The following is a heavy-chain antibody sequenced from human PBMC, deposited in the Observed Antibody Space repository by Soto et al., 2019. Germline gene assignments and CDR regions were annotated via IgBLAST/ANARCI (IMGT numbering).Heavy chain of an antibody. CDR1: GFTFSDYA. CDR2: VSHDGRNT. V-gene: IGHV3-30*18. J-gene: IGHJ4*02. D-gene: IGHD6-19*01. CDR3: AKGGRQWLVTSAFNY. Sequence: VQLVESGGGVVQPGRSLRLSCAASGFTFSDYAMHWVRQAPGKGLEWVAVVSHDGRNTHYADSVKGRFTISRDSSKNRVSREVTSLSGEEAAGYYCAKGGRQWLVTSAFNYWGQGARVTVSS.